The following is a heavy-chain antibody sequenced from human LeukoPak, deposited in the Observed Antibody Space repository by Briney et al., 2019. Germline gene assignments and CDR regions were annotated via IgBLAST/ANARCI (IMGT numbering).Heavy chain of an antibody. J-gene: IGHJ4*02. V-gene: IGHV3-9*01. CDR3: AKDTGSQWLVGYFDY. CDR1: GFTFDDYA. CDR2: ISWNSGSI. D-gene: IGHD6-19*01. Sequence: GGSLRLSCAASGFTFDDYAMPWVRQAPGKGLEWVSGISWNSGSIGYADSVKGRFTISRDNAKNSLYLQMNSLRAEDTALYYCAKDTGSQWLVGYFDYWGQGTLVTVSS.